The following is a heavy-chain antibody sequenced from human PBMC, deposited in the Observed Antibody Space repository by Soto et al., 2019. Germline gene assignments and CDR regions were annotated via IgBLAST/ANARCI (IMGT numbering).Heavy chain of an antibody. Sequence: ASVKVSCKASGYTFTSYDINWVRQATGQGLEWMGWMNPNSGNTGYAQKFQGRVTMTRNTSISTAYMELSSLRSEDTAVYDCARGATTTTVGYYYYGMDVWGQGTTVTVSS. CDR2: MNPNSGNT. D-gene: IGHD4-4*01. J-gene: IGHJ6*02. CDR3: ARGATTTTVGYYYYGMDV. CDR1: GYTFTSYD. V-gene: IGHV1-8*01.